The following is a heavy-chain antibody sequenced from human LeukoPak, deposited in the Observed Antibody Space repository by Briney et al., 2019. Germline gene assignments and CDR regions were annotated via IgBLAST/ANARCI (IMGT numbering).Heavy chain of an antibody. J-gene: IGHJ4*02. CDR1: GGSISSYY. Sequence: SETLSLTCTVSGGSISSYYWSWIRQPPGKGLEWIGYIYYSGSTNYYPSLKSRVTISVDTSKNQFSLKLSSVTAADTAVYYCARGYGTGVDYWGQGTLVTVSS. V-gene: IGHV4-59*01. CDR3: ARGYGTGVDY. CDR2: IYYSGST. D-gene: IGHD7-27*01.